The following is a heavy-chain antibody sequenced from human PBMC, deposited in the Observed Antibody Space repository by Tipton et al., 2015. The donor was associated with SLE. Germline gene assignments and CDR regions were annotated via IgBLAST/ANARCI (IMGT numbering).Heavy chain of an antibody. V-gene: IGHV4-4*08. D-gene: IGHD4-17*01. CDR2: IYTSGST. J-gene: IGHJ3*02. CDR3: ARDVQESTVTTTFDI. Sequence: TLSLTCAVSGYSISSGYYWGWIRQPPGKGLEWIGYIYTSGSTNYNPSLKSRVTISVDTSKNQFSLKLNSVTAADTAVYYCARDVQESTVTTTFDIWGQGTMVTVSA. CDR1: GYSISSGYY.